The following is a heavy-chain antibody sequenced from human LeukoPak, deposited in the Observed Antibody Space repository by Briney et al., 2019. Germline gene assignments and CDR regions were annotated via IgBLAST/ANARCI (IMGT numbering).Heavy chain of an antibody. V-gene: IGHV1-69*04. D-gene: IGHD2-21*02. J-gene: IGHJ4*02. CDR1: GGTFSSYA. CDR2: IIPIFGIA. CDR3: AGGMVVTATPFDY. Sequence: GASVTVSCKASGGTFSSYAISWVRQAPGQGLEWMGRIIPIFGIANYAQKFQGRVTITADKSTSTAYMELSSLRSEDTAVYYCAGGMVVTATPFDYWGQGTLVTVSS.